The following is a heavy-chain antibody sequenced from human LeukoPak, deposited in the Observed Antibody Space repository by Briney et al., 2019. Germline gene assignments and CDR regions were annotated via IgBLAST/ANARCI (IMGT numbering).Heavy chain of an antibody. J-gene: IGHJ6*03. Sequence: RTGGSLRLSCAASGFTFSSYGMSWVRQAPGKGLEWVSAISGSGGSTYYADSVKGRFTISRDNSKNTLYLQMNSLRAEDTAIYYCAKNGDRGAYCSGGSCYPYYYYNMDVWGKGTTVTISS. CDR3: AKNGDRGAYCSGGSCYPYYYYNMDV. D-gene: IGHD2-15*01. CDR2: ISGSGGST. CDR1: GFTFSSYG. V-gene: IGHV3-23*01.